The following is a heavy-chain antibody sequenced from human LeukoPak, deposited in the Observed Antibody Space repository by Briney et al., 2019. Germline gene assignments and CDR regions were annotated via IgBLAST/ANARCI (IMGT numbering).Heavy chain of an antibody. J-gene: IGHJ4*02. CDR1: GFTFSSYA. V-gene: IGHV3-23*01. D-gene: IGHD6-13*01. Sequence: QTGGSLRLSCAASGFTFSSYALSWVRQAPGKGLEWVPGISGSGGSTHYADSVKGRFTISRDKSKNTLYLEMNSLRAEDTAVYYCAKDRDSSSWDLGSCFGDYWGQGTLVTVSS. CDR2: ISGSGGST. CDR3: AKDRDSSSWDLGSCFGDY.